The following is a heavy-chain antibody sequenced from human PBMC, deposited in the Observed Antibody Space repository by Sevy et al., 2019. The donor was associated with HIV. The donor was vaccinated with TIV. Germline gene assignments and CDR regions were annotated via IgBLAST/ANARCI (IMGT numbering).Heavy chain of an antibody. CDR1: GFSFTAYA. J-gene: IGHJ4*02. V-gene: IGHV3-30*18. CDR3: AKAGDLGPFDF. CDR2: ITNDGTNK. Sequence: GGSLRLSCAASGFSFTAYAIHWVRQAPGKGLEWLAVITNDGTNKFYADSVKGRFTVSRDNSRNTLSLQMDSLSTEDTAIYYCAKAGDLGPFDFWGLGTGVTVSS. D-gene: IGHD3-16*01.